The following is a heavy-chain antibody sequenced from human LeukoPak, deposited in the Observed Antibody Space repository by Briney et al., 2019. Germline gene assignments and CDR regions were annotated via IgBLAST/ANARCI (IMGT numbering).Heavy chain of an antibody. J-gene: IGHJ4*02. Sequence: PSETLSLTCTVSGGSISSYYWSWIRQPAGKGREWIGRIYTTGNTDYNPSLKSRVTMSVDTSKNQFSLNLSSVTAADTAVYYCARDARGWSGFEYWGQGTLVTVSS. V-gene: IGHV4-4*07. D-gene: IGHD3-3*01. CDR2: IYTTGNT. CDR1: GGSISSYY. CDR3: ARDARGWSGFEY.